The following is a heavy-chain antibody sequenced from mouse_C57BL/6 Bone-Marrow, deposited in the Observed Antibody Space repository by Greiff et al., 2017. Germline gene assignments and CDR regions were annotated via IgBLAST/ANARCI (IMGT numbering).Heavy chain of an antibody. D-gene: IGHD1-1*01. CDR3: NTTVVGGDWYFDF. CDR2: IYPGNGDT. J-gene: IGHJ1*03. V-gene: IGHV1-12*01. Sequence: LQQSGAELVRPGASVKLSCKASGYTFTSYNMHWVKQTPRQGLEWIGAIYPGNGDTSYNQKFKGKATLTVDKSSSTAYMQLSSLTSEDSAGYFCNTTVVGGDWYFDFWGTGTTVTVCS. CDR1: GYTFTSYN.